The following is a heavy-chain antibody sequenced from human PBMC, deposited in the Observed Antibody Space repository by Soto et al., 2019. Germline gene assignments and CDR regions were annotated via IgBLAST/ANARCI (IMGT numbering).Heavy chain of an antibody. CDR3: AKSALDYDSSAYYYGGY. V-gene: IGHV3-66*01. D-gene: IGHD3-22*01. CDR2: IYSGGSA. Sequence: PGGSLRLSCAASGFTVSSNYMSWVRQAPGRGLEWVSVIYSGGSAYYADSVKGRFTISRDNSKNTLYLQMNSLRAEDAAVYYCAKSALDYDSSAYYYGGYWGLGTLVTVSS. CDR1: GFTVSSNY. J-gene: IGHJ4*02.